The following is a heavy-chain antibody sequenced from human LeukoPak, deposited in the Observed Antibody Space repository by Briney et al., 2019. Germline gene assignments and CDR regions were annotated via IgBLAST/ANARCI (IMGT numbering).Heavy chain of an antibody. V-gene: IGHV1-2*02. CDR1: GYTFTDYY. D-gene: IGHD5-18*01. CDR3: ARAVLLGTDFDY. J-gene: IGHJ4*02. CDR2: MNPNSGGT. Sequence: ASVTVSFKASGYTFTDYYMHWVRQAPGQGLEWMGWMNPNSGGTNYAQKFQGRVTMTRDTSISTAYMELSRLRSDDTAVYYCARAVLLGTDFDYWGQGTLVTISS.